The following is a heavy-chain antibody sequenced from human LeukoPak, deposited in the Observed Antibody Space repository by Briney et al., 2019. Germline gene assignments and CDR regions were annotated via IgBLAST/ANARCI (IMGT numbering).Heavy chain of an antibody. CDR1: GGSFSGYY. Sequence: SETLSLTCAVYGGSFSGYYWSSIRQPPGKGLEWIGEINQSGSTNTNPSLKSPVTMSVDTPQHQFSLRLSSVTAADAAVYYCARRMVRGVFPERRLNWFDPLGPGNPGLRLL. CDR2: INQSGST. D-gene: IGHD3-10*01. CDR3: ARRMVRGVFPERRLNWFDP. J-gene: IGHJ5*02. V-gene: IGHV4-34*01.